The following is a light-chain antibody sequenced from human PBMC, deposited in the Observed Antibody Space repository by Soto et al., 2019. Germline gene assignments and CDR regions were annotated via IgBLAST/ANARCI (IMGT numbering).Light chain of an antibody. V-gene: IGKV3-11*01. CDR3: QQYSRWPRET. J-gene: IGKJ3*01. CDR2: EAS. Sequence: EIVLTQSPATLSLSPGDKVTLSCRASQRVSSYLSWYQQKPGQAPRLLIYEASKRATGIPARFSGSGSGTDFTLTISSLETEDFAVYFCQQYSRWPRETFGPGTKVDIK. CDR1: QRVSSY.